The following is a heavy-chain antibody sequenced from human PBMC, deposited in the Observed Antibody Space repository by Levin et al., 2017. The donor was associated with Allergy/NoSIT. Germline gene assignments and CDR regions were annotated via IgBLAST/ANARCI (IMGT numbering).Heavy chain of an antibody. J-gene: IGHJ3*02. D-gene: IGHD5-12*01. CDR1: GFTFSSYA. CDR3: ARSDDSGYDGEDAFDI. CDR2: ISYDGSNK. Sequence: GGSLRLSCAASGFTFSSYAMHWVRQAPGKGLEWVAVISYDGSNKYYADSVKGRFTISRDNSKNTLYLQMNSLRAEDTAVYYCARSDDSGYDGEDAFDIWGQGTMVTVSS. V-gene: IGHV3-30*04.